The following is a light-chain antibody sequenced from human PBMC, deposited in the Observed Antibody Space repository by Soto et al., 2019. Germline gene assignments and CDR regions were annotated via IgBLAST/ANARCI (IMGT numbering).Light chain of an antibody. V-gene: IGLV2-23*02. Sequence: QSALTQPASVSGSPGQSITISCTGTSSDDGSYNLVSWYQHHPGKAPKLMIYEVSKRPSGVSDRFSGSKSGNTASLTISGLQAEDEADYYCCSYAGSSTYVLFGGGTKLTVL. CDR2: EVS. CDR1: SSDDGSYNL. CDR3: CSYAGSSTYVL. J-gene: IGLJ2*01.